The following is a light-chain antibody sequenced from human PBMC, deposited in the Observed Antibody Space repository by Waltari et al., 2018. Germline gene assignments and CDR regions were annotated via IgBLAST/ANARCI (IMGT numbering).Light chain of an antibody. J-gene: IGLJ3*02. CDR2: SNN. CDR1: SSSIGSNT. CDR3: AAWDDRLNGRV. Sequence: QSVLTQPPSASGTPGQRVTISCSGSSSSIGSNTVNWYQQLPGTAPKLLIYSNNQRPSGVPDRFSGSKSGTSASLAISWLQSEDEAVYYCAAWDDRLNGRVFGGGTKLTVL. V-gene: IGLV1-44*01.